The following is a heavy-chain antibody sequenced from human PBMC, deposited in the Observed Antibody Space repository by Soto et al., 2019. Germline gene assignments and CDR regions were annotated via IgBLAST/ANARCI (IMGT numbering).Heavy chain of an antibody. Sequence: ASVKVSCKASGYTFTSYDINWVRQATGQGLEWMGWMNPNSGNTGYAQKFQGRVTISADKSISTAYLQWSSLKASDTAMWYCARHGTGRFGVHYGMDVWGQGSTVTVSS. D-gene: IGHD3-10*01. CDR3: ARHGTGRFGVHYGMDV. CDR1: GYTFTSYD. J-gene: IGHJ6*02. CDR2: MNPNSGNT. V-gene: IGHV1-8*01.